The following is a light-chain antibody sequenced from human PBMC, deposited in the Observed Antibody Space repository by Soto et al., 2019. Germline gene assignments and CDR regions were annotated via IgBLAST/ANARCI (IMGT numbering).Light chain of an antibody. CDR1: SSNIGNNA. CDR3: EAWDDSMNGYV. CDR2: YDD. J-gene: IGLJ1*01. V-gene: IGLV1-36*01. Sequence: QSVLTQPPSVSEAPRQRVTISCSGSSSNIGNNAVNWYQQLPGKAPKLLIYYDDLLPSGVSDRFSGSKSGTSASLAISGLQSEDEADYYCEAWDDSMNGYVFGTGTKSPS.